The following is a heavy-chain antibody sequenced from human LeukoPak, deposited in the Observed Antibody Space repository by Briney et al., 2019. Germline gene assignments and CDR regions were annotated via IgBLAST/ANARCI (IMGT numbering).Heavy chain of an antibody. Sequence: GGPLRLSCAASGFTFSSYAMNCVRQAPGKGLEWVSTISGSGGSTYYADSVKGRFTISRDNSKNTLYLQMNSLRAEDTAVYYCAKALGGSGSNFDYWGQGTLVTVSS. D-gene: IGHD3-10*01. CDR1: GFTFSSYA. V-gene: IGHV3-23*01. J-gene: IGHJ4*02. CDR2: ISGSGGST. CDR3: AKALGGSGSNFDY.